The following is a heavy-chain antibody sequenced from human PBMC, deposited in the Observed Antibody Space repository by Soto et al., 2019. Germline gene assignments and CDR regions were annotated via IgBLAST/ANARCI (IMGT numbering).Heavy chain of an antibody. CDR3: TTAFMITFGGVIAPGHY. CDR1: GFTFSNAW. Sequence: NPGGSLRLSCAASGFTFSNAWMSWVRQAPGKGLEWVGRIKSKTDGGTTDYAAPVKGRFTISRDDSKNTLYLQMNSLKTEDTAVYYCTTAFMITFGGVIAPGHYWGQGTLVTVSS. J-gene: IGHJ4*02. V-gene: IGHV3-15*01. CDR2: IKSKTDGGTT. D-gene: IGHD3-16*02.